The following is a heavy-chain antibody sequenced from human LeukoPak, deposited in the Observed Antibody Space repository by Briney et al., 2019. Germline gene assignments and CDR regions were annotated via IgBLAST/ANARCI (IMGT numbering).Heavy chain of an antibody. Sequence: SVKVSCKASGGTFSSYAISRVRQAPGQGLEWMGRIIPIFGTANYAQKFQGRVTITTDESTSTAYMELSSLRSEDTAVYYCARSYCSGGSCYPKWFDPWGQGTLVTVSS. V-gene: IGHV1-69*05. CDR3: ARSYCSGGSCYPKWFDP. D-gene: IGHD2-15*01. CDR2: IIPIFGTA. J-gene: IGHJ5*02. CDR1: GGTFSSYA.